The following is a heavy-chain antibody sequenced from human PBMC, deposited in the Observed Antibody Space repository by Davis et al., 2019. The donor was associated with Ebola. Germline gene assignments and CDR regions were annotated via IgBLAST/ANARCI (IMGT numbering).Heavy chain of an antibody. CDR2: INHSGST. V-gene: IGHV4-34*01. D-gene: IGHD2-21*01. J-gene: IGHJ4*02. CDR3: ARVNVEVPTVPLDY. CDR1: GGSFSGYY. Sequence: SETLSLTCAVYGGSFSGYYWSWIRQPPGKGLEWIGEINHSGSTNYNPSLKSRVTMSVDTSKNQFSLKLGSVTAADTAVYYCARVNVEVPTVPLDYWGQGVLVTVSS.